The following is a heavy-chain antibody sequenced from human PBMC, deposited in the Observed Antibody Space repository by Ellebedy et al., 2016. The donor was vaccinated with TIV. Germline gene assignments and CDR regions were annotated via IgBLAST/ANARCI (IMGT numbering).Heavy chain of an antibody. Sequence: ASVKVSCXASGYTFSRYGITWVRQAPGQGLEWMGWISGYNGNTNYAQKFRGRVTMTTDTSTSIAYMELRSLRSDDTAVYYCARDFDDYYYGSGSYSRFDYWGQGTLVTVSS. J-gene: IGHJ4*02. V-gene: IGHV1-18*01. CDR3: ARDFDDYYYGSGSYSRFDY. CDR2: ISGYNGNT. CDR1: GYTFSRYG. D-gene: IGHD3-10*01.